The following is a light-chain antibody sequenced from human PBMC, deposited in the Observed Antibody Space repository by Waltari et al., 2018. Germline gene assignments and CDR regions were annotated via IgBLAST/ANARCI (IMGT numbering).Light chain of an antibody. CDR3: QAWDRNTVI. V-gene: IGLV3-1*01. CDR2: QDM. CDR1: KLGDKY. Sequence: SYELTQPPSVSVSSGQPASITCSGDKLGDKYVSWYRQKPGQPPVLVVYQDMKRPSGTPERLSGSNAANTATLTISGTEAVDEADYYWQAWDRNTVIFGGGTKLTVL. J-gene: IGLJ2*01.